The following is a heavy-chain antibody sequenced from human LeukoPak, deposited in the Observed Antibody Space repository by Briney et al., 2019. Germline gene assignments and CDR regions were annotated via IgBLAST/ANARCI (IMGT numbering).Heavy chain of an antibody. CDR2: ISAYNGNT. D-gene: IGHD6-19*01. Sequence: ASVKVSCKASGYTFTSYGISWVRQAPGQGLQWMGWISAYNGNTNYAQKLQGRVTTITDTSTSTAYMELRSLRSDDTAVYYCARGLDAVAGYPDNWFDPWGQGTLVTVSS. V-gene: IGHV1-18*01. CDR3: ARGLDAVAGYPDNWFDP. CDR1: GYTFTSYG. J-gene: IGHJ5*02.